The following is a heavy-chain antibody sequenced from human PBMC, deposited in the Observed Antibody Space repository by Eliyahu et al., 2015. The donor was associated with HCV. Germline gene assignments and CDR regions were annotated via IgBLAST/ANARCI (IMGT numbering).Heavy chain of an antibody. V-gene: IGHV4-34*01. CDR1: GGSFRGYY. Sequence: QDQLQQWGAGLLRPSETLSLTCAVYGGSFRGYYXSWIRQSPGKGLEWMGEINHTGSTKYNPSLKSRVXLSADSSKSQFSLTLTSMTSADTAVYYCARASVVLWFGRDDAFDIWGQGTMVTVSS. CDR3: ARASVVLWFGRDDAFDI. CDR2: INHTGST. D-gene: IGHD3-10*01. J-gene: IGHJ3*02.